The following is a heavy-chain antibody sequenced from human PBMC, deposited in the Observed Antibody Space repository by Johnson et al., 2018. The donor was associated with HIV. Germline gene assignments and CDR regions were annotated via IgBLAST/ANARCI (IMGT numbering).Heavy chain of an antibody. CDR2: SGSGGST. J-gene: IGHJ3*02. CDR3: AVLTTGGLRVGNFDI. Sequence: VQLVESGGGLIQPGGSLRLSCAASGFTVSSNYMSWVRQAPGKGLEWVSAISGSGGSTYYADSVKGRFTISRDNSKNTLYLQMNSLRAEDTAVYYCAVLTTGGLRVGNFDIWGQGTMVTVSS. D-gene: IGHD1-1*01. CDR1: GFTVSSNY. V-gene: IGHV3-66*03.